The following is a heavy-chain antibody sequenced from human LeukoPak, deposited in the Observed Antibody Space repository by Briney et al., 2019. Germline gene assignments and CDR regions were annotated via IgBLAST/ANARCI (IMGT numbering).Heavy chain of an antibody. Sequence: SETLSLTCAVYDGSFSGYYCSWIRQPPGKGLEWIGEINHSGSANYNPSLKSRVTIFLDTSKNQFSLNLSSVTAADTAVYYCARRPRGVIIKTWFDSWGQGTLVTVSS. J-gene: IGHJ5*01. CDR2: INHSGSA. D-gene: IGHD3-10*01. CDR1: DGSFSGYY. CDR3: ARRPRGVIIKTWFDS. V-gene: IGHV4-34*01.